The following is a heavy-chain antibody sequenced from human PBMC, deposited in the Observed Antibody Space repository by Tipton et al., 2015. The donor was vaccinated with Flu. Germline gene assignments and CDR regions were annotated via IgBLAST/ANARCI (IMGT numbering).Heavy chain of an antibody. CDR2: VESEGTNT. D-gene: IGHD4-11*01. V-gene: IGHV3-74*01. Sequence: SLRLSCAASGFAFNTYWMHWVRQDPGKGLVWVSLVESEGTNTGYADYVKGRLTISRDNAKNTLYLHMNSLRSDDTAVYYCARDKGYSIDLWGPGTLVTVSS. J-gene: IGHJ5*02. CDR1: GFAFNTYW. CDR3: ARDKGYSIDL.